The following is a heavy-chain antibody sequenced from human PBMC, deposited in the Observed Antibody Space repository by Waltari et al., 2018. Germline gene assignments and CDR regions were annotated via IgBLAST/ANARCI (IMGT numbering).Heavy chain of an antibody. CDR1: GFSLISYS. V-gene: IGHV3-21*01. CDR2: ISSSTTYI. D-gene: IGHD7-27*01. CDR3: VSGGWGFYFDY. Sequence: EVQLVEAGGGLVKPGGSLRLSCGAAGFSLISYSMNWVRQAPGKGLEWVSSISSSTTYIHYADSVKGRFTISRDNAKNSLYLQMNSLRVEDTAVYYCVSGGWGFYFDYWGQGTVVTVSS. J-gene: IGHJ4*02.